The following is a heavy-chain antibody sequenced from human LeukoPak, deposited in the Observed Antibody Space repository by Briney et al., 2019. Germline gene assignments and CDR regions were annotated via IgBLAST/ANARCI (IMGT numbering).Heavy chain of an antibody. CDR3: ASLGYCSGGSCYSDY. CDR2: INHNGST. Sequence: PSETLSLTCAVYGGSFSGCYWSWIRQPPGKGREGIGEINHNGSTNHNPSLKSRVTISVETSKNQFSLKLSSVTAADTAVYYCASLGYCSGGSCYSDYWGRGTLVTVSS. J-gene: IGHJ4*02. V-gene: IGHV4-34*01. D-gene: IGHD2-15*01. CDR1: GGSFSGCY.